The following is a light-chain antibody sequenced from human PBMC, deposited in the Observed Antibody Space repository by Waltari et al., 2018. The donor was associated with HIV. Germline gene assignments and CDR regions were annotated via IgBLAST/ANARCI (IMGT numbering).Light chain of an antibody. CDR2: DAS. V-gene: IGKV1-33*01. Sequence: IQMTQFPSPLSASIGDRVTITCQASQDISKYLNWYQQKPGKAPKLLIFDASNLETGVPSTFSGSGSGTDFTFTISSLQPEDIGTYYCQQYVDLPLTFGGGTKVEIK. J-gene: IGKJ4*01. CDR3: QQYVDLPLT. CDR1: QDISKY.